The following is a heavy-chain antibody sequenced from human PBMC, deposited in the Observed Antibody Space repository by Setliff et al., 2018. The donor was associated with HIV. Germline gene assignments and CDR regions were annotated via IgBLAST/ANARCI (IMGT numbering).Heavy chain of an antibody. CDR2: VDYTGST. D-gene: IGHD2-21*02. V-gene: IGHV4-39*07. J-gene: IGHJ4*02. CDR1: GGSISTGNYY. Sequence: SETLSLTCTVSGGSISTGNYYWGWVRQPPGKGLEWVGNVDYTGSTYYNPSLKSRVTISVDTSKNQFSLRLNSVTAADTAVYYCARQGSMVVVTSFDYWGQGTLITVSS. CDR3: ARQGSMVVVTSFDY.